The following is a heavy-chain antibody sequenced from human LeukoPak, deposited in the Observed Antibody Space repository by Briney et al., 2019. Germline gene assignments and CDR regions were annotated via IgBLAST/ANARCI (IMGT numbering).Heavy chain of an antibody. V-gene: IGHV1-69*05. CDR2: IIPIFGTA. D-gene: IGHD2-15*01. CDR1: GGTFSSYA. J-gene: IGHJ4*02. CDR3: ARGLGVITATGWIAFDY. Sequence: SVKVSCKASGGTFSSYASSWVRQAPGQGLEWMGGIIPIFGTANYAQKFQGRVTITTDESTSTAYMELSSLRLEDTAVYFCARGLGVITATGWIAFDYWGQGTLVTVSS.